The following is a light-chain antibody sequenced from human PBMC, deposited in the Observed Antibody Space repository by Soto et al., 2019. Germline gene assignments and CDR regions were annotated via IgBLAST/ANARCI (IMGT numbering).Light chain of an antibody. Sequence: QSVLTQPASVSGSPGQSITISCTGTSSDVGGYNYVSWYQHHPGNAPKLMIYDVSNRPSGVSNRFSGSKSGNTASLTISGRQAEDEADYCCSSYTSSSTLGVFGGGTKLTVL. V-gene: IGLV2-14*03. CDR1: SSDVGGYNY. J-gene: IGLJ3*02. CDR3: SSYTSSSTLGV. CDR2: DVS.